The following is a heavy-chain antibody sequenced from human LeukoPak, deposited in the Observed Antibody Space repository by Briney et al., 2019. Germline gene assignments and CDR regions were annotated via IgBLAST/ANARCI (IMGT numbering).Heavy chain of an antibody. CDR1: GGSFSSSSYY. CDR2: IYYSGST. D-gene: IGHD1-26*01. J-gene: IGHJ4*02. CDR3: ARDSEGAAY. Sequence: SSETLSLTCTVSGGSFSSSSYYWGWIRQPPGKGLEWIGSIYYSGSTYYNPSLKSRVTISVDTSKNQFSLKLGSVTAADTAVYYCARDSEGAAYWGQGTLVTVSS. V-gene: IGHV4-39*07.